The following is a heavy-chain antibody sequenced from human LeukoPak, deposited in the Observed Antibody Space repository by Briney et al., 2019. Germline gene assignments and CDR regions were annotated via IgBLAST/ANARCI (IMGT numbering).Heavy chain of an antibody. Sequence: GASVKVSCKASGYTFTSYGISWVRQAPGQGLEWMGWISAYNGNTNYAQKLQGRVTMTTDTSTSTAYMELRSLRSDDTAVYYCATNNHQSIVGATDAFDIWGQGTMVTVSS. D-gene: IGHD1-26*01. V-gene: IGHV1-18*01. CDR3: ATNNHQSIVGATDAFDI. CDR2: ISAYNGNT. CDR1: GYTFTSYG. J-gene: IGHJ3*02.